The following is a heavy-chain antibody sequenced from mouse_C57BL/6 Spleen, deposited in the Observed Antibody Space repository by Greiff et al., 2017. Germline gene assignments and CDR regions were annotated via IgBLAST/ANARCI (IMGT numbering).Heavy chain of an antibody. J-gene: IGHJ2*01. V-gene: IGHV1-22*01. CDR3: RYYGSSLYYFDY. D-gene: IGHD1-1*01. Sequence: VHVKQSGPELVKPGASVKMSCKASGYTFTDYNMHWVKQSHGKSLEWIGYINPNNGGTSYNQKFKGKATLTVNKSSSTAYMELRSLTSEDSAVYYCRYYGSSLYYFDYWGQGTTLTVSS. CDR2: INPNNGGT. CDR1: GYTFTDYN.